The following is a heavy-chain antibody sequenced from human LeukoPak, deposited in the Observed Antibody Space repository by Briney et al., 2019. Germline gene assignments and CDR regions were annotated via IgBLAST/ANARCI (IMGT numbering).Heavy chain of an antibody. J-gene: IGHJ3*02. D-gene: IGHD6-6*01. CDR3: ARGLAARRGAFDI. V-gene: IGHV3-48*01. Sequence: GGSLRLSCAASGFTFSGFITNWVRQAPGKGLEWVSYISTSSSPIYYADSVKGRFTISRDNAKNSLYLQMNSLRAEDTAVYYCARGLAARRGAFDIWGQGTMVTVSS. CDR1: GFTFSGFI. CDR2: ISTSSSPI.